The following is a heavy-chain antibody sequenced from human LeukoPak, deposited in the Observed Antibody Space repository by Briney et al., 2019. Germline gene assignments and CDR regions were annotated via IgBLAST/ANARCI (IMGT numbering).Heavy chain of an antibody. D-gene: IGHD3-16*01. J-gene: IGHJ4*02. Sequence: GGSLRLSCAASGFTFSSYSMNWVRQAPGKGLEWVPYISSGSSTIYYADSVKGRFTISRDNAKNSLYLQMNSLRAEDTAVYYCARDLRGILAYYFDYWGQGTLVTVSS. CDR3: ARDLRGILAYYFDY. V-gene: IGHV3-48*01. CDR1: GFTFSSYS. CDR2: ISSGSSTI.